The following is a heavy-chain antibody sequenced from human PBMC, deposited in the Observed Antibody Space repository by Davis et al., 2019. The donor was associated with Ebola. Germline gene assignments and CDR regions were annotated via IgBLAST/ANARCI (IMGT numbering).Heavy chain of an antibody. Sequence: ASVKVSCKASGYTFTGYYMHWVRQAPGQGLEWMGRINPNSGGTNYAQKFQGRVTMTRDTSISTAYMELSRLRSDDTAVYYCARDASYCGGDCYSLVDWFDPWGQRTLVTVSS. CDR1: GYTFTGYY. CDR3: ARDASYCGGDCYSLVDWFDP. CDR2: INPNSGGT. D-gene: IGHD2-21*02. V-gene: IGHV1-2*06. J-gene: IGHJ5*02.